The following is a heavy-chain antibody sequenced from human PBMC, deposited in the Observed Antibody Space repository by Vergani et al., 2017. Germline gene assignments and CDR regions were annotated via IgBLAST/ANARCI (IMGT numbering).Heavy chain of an antibody. V-gene: IGHV1-2*04. Sequence: QVQLVQSGAEVKKPGASVKVPCKASGYTFTGYYMHWVRQAPGKGLEWMGWINPNSGGTNYAQKFQGWVTMTRDTSISTAYMELSRLRSDDTAVYYCARTLGRGIAAAGTLPDYWGQGTLVTVSS. D-gene: IGHD6-13*01. CDR1: GYTFTGYY. CDR2: INPNSGGT. CDR3: ARTLGRGIAAAGTLPDY. J-gene: IGHJ4*02.